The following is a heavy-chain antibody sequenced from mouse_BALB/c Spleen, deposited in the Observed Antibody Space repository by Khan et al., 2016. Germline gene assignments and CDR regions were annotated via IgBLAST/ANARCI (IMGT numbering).Heavy chain of an antibody. CDR1: GYTFTSYV. CDR2: INPYNDGT. CDR3: ARELRFYAMDY. D-gene: IGHD1-1*01. Sequence: MQLEESGPELVKPGASVKMSCKASGYTFTSYVMHWVKQKPGQGLEWIGYINPYNDGTKYNEKFKGKATLTSDKSSSTAYMELSSLTSEDSAGYYCARELRFYAMDYWGQGTSVTVSS. V-gene: IGHV1S136*01. J-gene: IGHJ4*01.